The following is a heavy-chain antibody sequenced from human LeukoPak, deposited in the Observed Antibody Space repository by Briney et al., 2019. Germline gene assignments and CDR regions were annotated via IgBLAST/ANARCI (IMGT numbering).Heavy chain of an antibody. CDR1: GYTFTSYG. D-gene: IGHD4-11*01. V-gene: IGHV1-18*01. CDR3: ARYDYSNLDMAEYFQH. CDR2: ISSYNGNT. Sequence: ASVKVSCKASGYTFTSYGISWVRQAPGQGLEWMGWISSYNGNTNYAQKLQGRVTMSTDTSTGTAYMELRSLRSDDTAVYYCARYDYSNLDMAEYFQHWGQGTLVTVSS. J-gene: IGHJ1*01.